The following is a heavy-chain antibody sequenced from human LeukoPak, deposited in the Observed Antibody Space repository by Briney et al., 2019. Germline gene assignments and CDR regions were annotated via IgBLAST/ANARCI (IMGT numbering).Heavy chain of an antibody. J-gene: IGHJ3*02. CDR2: ISSSSSYI. Sequence: AGGSLRLSCAASGFTFSSYSMNWVRQAPGKGLEWVSSISSSSSYIYYADSVKGRFTISRDNAKNSLYLQMNSLRAEDTAVYYCASPTNYDFWSGYYTGAFDIWGQGTMVTVSS. CDR1: GFTFSSYS. D-gene: IGHD3-3*01. V-gene: IGHV3-21*01. CDR3: ASPTNYDFWSGYYTGAFDI.